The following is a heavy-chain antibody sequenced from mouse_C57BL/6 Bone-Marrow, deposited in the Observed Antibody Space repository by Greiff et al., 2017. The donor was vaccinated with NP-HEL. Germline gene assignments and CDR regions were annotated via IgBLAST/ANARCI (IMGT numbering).Heavy chain of an antibody. CDR1: GFNIKDDY. CDR3: TPYSLFDY. D-gene: IGHD1-1*01. V-gene: IGHV14-4*01. CDR2: IDPENGDT. Sequence: VHVKQSGAELVRPGASVKLSCTASGFNIKDDYMHWVKQRPEQGLEWIGWIDPENGDTEYASKFQGKATITADTSSNTAYLQLSSLTSEDTAVYYCTPYSLFDYWGQGTTLTVSS. J-gene: IGHJ2*01.